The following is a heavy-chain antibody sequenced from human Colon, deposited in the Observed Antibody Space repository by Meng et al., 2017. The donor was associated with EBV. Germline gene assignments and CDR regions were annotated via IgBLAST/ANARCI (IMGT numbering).Heavy chain of an antibody. CDR1: GGSISSGVYS. D-gene: IGHD6-13*01. J-gene: IGHJ4*02. CDR2: IFHSGST. CDR3: AREAQQSGYFDP. Sequence: QRQLQASGSGLVKPSQTLFLTCVVSGGSISSGVYSWTWIRQPPGKGLEWIGHIFHSGSTYSNPSLRSRVTISVDRSKNQFSLRLSSVTAADTAVYYCAREAQQSGYFDPWGPGTLVTVSS. V-gene: IGHV4-30-2*01.